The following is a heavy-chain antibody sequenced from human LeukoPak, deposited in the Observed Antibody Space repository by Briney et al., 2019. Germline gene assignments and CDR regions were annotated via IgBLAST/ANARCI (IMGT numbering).Heavy chain of an antibody. D-gene: IGHD4-17*01. CDR3: ARGIESYGDYGY. CDR1: GGSISGSY. V-gene: IGHV4-59*01. J-gene: IGHJ4*02. Sequence: SETLSLTCTVSGGSISGSYWSWIGQPPGKRLEWIAYMYNSGSTNYNPSLKSRVTISIDTSKNQFSLKLSSLTAADTAIYYCARGIESYGDYGYWGQGILVTVSS. CDR2: MYNSGST.